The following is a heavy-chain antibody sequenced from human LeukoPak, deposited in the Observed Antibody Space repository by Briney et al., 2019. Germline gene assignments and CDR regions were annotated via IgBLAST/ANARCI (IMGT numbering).Heavy chain of an antibody. CDR3: ARRKFGEYPFDY. V-gene: IGHV4-39*07. D-gene: IGHD3-10*01. Sequence: SETLSLTCTVSGGSISSSSYYWGWIRQPPGKGLEWIGSIYYSGSTNYNPSLKSRVTISVDTSKNQFSLKLSSVTAADTAVYYCARRKFGEYPFDYWGQGTLVTVSS. CDR1: GGSISSSSYY. J-gene: IGHJ4*02. CDR2: IYYSGST.